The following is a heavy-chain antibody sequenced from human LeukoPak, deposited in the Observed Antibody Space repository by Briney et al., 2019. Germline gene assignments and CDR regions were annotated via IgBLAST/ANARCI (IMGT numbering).Heavy chain of an antibody. V-gene: IGHV3-23*01. D-gene: IGHD3-10*01. Sequence: GGSLRLSCAASGFTFSSYAMSWVRQAPGKGLEWVSAISGSGGSTYYADSVKGRFTISRDNSKNTLYLQMNSLRAEDTAVHYCAKHGVWFGELHSYYFDYWGQGTLVTVSS. CDR2: ISGSGGST. J-gene: IGHJ4*02. CDR1: GFTFSSYA. CDR3: AKHGVWFGELHSYYFDY.